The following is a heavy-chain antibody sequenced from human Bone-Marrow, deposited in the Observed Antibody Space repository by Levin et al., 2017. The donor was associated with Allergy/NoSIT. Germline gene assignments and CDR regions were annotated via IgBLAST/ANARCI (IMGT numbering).Heavy chain of an antibody. Sequence: SETLSLTCAVSGGSISSGGYSWSWIRQPPGKGLEWIGYIYHSGSTYYNPSLKSRVTISVDRSKNQFSLKLSSVTAADTAVYYCARDSYGSGGRWCDPWGQGTLVTVSA. CDR2: IYHSGST. CDR1: GGSISSGGYS. CDR3: ARDSYGSGGRWCDP. D-gene: IGHD3-10*01. V-gene: IGHV4-30-2*01. J-gene: IGHJ5*02.